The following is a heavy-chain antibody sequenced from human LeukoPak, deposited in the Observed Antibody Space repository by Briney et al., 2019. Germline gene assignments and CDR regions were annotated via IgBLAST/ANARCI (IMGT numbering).Heavy chain of an antibody. CDR1: GFTFSSYA. V-gene: IGHV3-23*03. Sequence: GGSLRLSCAASGFTFSSYAMSWVRQAPGKGLEWVSLIYSGGAIRYADSVKGRFTISRDSSKNTLFLQMNDLTVEDTARYYCARRPGNWGQGILVTVSS. CDR3: ARRPGN. D-gene: IGHD1-14*01. J-gene: IGHJ4*02. CDR2: IYSGGAI.